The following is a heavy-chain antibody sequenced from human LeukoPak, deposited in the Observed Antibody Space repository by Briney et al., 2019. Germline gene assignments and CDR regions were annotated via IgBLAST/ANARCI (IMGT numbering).Heavy chain of an antibody. J-gene: IGHJ5*02. CDR1: GFTFSSYG. Sequence: GGSLRLSCAASGFTFSSYGMHWVRQAPGKGLEWVAFIRYDGSNKYYADSVKGRFTISRDNSKNTLYLQMNSLRAEDTAVYYCARETIAAAGTNWFDPWGQGTLVTVSS. CDR2: IRYDGSNK. D-gene: IGHD6-13*01. V-gene: IGHV3-30*02. CDR3: ARETIAAAGTNWFDP.